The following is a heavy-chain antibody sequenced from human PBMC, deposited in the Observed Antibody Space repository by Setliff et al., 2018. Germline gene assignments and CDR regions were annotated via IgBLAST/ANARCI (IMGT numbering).Heavy chain of an antibody. D-gene: IGHD3-22*01. V-gene: IGHV4-61*02. CDR3: ARGPVMIVATGYFDY. Sequence: SETLSLTCTVSGGSISSGSYYWSWIRQPAGKGLEWIGRIYTSGSTNYNPSLKSRVTISVDTSKNQFSLNLSSVTAADTAVYYCARGPVMIVATGYFDYWGQGTLVTVSS. CDR1: GGSISSGSYY. J-gene: IGHJ4*02. CDR2: IYTSGST.